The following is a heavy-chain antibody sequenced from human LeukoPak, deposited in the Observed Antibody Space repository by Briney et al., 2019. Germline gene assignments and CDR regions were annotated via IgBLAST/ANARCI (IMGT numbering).Heavy chain of an antibody. CDR3: ALQAAGTGS. J-gene: IGHJ4*02. CDR2: IIPIFGTA. D-gene: IGHD6-13*01. CDR1: GGTFSSYA. V-gene: IGHV1-69*06. Sequence: GASVKVPCKASGGTFSSYAISWVRQAPGQGLEWMGGIIPIFGTANYAQKFQGRVTITADKSTSTAYMELSSLRSEDTAVYYCALQAAGTGSWGQGTLVTVSS.